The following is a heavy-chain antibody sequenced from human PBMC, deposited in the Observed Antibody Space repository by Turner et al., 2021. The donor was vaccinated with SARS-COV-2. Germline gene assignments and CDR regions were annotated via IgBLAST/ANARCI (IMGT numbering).Heavy chain of an antibody. CDR3: ARDHQGYGSVED. CDR1: GNTFTNYY. D-gene: IGHD3-10*01. V-gene: IGHV1-46*01. J-gene: IGHJ4*02. CDR2: INPSGDST. Sequence: QAQLVQSGAEVKKPGASVKVSCKASGNTFTNYYRHWVRQAPGQGLEWMGLINPSGDSTAYAQKFQGRVTLTRDASTGTVYMDLSSLRSDDTAVYYCARDHQGYGSVEDWGQGTLVTVSS.